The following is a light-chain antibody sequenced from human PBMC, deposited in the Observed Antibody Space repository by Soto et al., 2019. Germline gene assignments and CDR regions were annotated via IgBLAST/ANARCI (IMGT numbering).Light chain of an antibody. J-gene: IGLJ1*01. CDR2: EVS. CDR3: GSYTNTSTYV. CDR1: GSDVGGYKY. Sequence: QSVLTQPASVSGSPGQSITISCTGTGSDVGGYKYVSWYQQHPGKAPKVMIYEVSNRPSGVSNRFSGSKSANTASLTISGLQAEDEADYYWGSYTNTSTYVFGTGTKLTVL. V-gene: IGLV2-14*01.